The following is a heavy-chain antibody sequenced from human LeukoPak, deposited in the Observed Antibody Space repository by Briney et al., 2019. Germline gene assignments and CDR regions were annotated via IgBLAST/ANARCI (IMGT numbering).Heavy chain of an antibody. Sequence: ASVKVSCKTSGYTFTSYYICWVRQAPGQGLEWIGWINPNSGGTNNAQKFQGRVTMTRDTSISTAYMELSRLTSDDTAVYYCARDAIVRDYSNSDYWGQGTLVTVSS. CDR1: GYTFTSYY. CDR3: ARDAIVRDYSNSDY. CDR2: INPNSGGT. J-gene: IGHJ4*02. D-gene: IGHD4-11*01. V-gene: IGHV1-2*02.